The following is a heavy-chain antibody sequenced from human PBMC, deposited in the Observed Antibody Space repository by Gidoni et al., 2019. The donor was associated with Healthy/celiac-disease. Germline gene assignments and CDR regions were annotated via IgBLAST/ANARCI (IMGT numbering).Heavy chain of an antibody. CDR2: IWYDGSNK. D-gene: IGHD2-2*01. J-gene: IGHJ6*02. CDR3: ARDRDIVVVPAAMPDYYGMDV. CDR1: GFTFSSSG. Sequence: QVQLVESGGGVVQPGRSLRLSCAASGFTFSSSGMHWVRQAPGKGLEWVAVIWYDGSNKYYADSVKGRFTISRDNSKNTLYLQMNSLRAEDTAVYYCARDRDIVVVPAAMPDYYGMDVWGQGTTVTVSS. V-gene: IGHV3-33*01.